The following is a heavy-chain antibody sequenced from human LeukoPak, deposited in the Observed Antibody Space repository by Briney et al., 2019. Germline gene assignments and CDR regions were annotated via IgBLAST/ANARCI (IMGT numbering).Heavy chain of an antibody. CDR3: AKDAKYYDFWSGYYAYYGMDV. Sequence: PGGSLRLSCAASGFTLSSYGMHWVRQAPGKGLEWVAVISYDGSNKYYADSVKGRFTISRDNSKNTLYLQMNSLRAEDTAVYYCAKDAKYYDFWSGYYAYYGMDVWGQGTTVTVSS. V-gene: IGHV3-30*18. D-gene: IGHD3-3*01. CDR2: ISYDGSNK. J-gene: IGHJ6*02. CDR1: GFTLSSYG.